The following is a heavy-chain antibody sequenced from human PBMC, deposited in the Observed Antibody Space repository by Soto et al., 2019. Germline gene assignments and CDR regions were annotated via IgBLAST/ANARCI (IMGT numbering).Heavy chain of an antibody. Sequence: GGSLRLSCVASGLTFGSRAMTWVRQAPGEGLQWVSTITDTGGDARYADSVRGRFVISRDNSKKTLYLQMTSLTAEDSAMYYCARGSTDSYPGSRIFDFWGRGTLVTVSS. CDR2: ITDTGGDA. V-gene: IGHV3-23*01. D-gene: IGHD3-10*01. J-gene: IGHJ4*02. CDR3: ARGSTDSYPGSRIFDF. CDR1: GLTFGSRA.